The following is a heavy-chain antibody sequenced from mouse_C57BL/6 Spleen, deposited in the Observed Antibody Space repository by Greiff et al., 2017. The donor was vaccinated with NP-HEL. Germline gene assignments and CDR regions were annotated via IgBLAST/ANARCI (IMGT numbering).Heavy chain of an antibody. CDR1: GYSFTGYY. CDR3: ARGYYSLDY. V-gene: IGHV1-42*01. CDR2: INPSTGGT. J-gene: IGHJ2*01. Sequence: VQLQQSGPELVKPGASVKISCKASGYSFTGYYMNWVKRSPEKSLEWIGEINPSTGGTTYNQKFKAKATLTVDKSSSTAYMQLKSLTSEDSAVYYCARGYYSLDYWGQGTTLTVSS. D-gene: IGHD2-12*01.